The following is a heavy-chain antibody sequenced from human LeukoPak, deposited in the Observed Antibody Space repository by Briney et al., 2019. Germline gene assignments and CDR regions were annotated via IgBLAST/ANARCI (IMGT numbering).Heavy chain of an antibody. CDR2: IKEDGSEK. CDR3: AKDQATVFGYFTY. Sequence: PGGSLRLSCAASGFTFSSYWMSWVRQAPGKGLEWVANIKEDGSEKYYVDSVRGRFTISRDNAKNSLYLYMNSLRAEDTAVYYCAKDQATVFGYFTYWGQGTLVTVSS. V-gene: IGHV3-7*01. J-gene: IGHJ4*02. CDR1: GFTFSSYW. D-gene: IGHD3-3*01.